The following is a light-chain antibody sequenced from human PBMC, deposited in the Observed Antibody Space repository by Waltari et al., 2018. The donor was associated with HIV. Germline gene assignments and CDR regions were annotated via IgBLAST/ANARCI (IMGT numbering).Light chain of an antibody. V-gene: IGKV4-1*01. CDR1: QSVLSSSNNKNY. Sequence: DIVMTQSPDSLAVSPGERATINCNSSQSVLSSSNNKNYLAWYQQKPGQPPKLLIYWASTRESGVPDRFSGSGSGTDFTLTISSLQAEDVAVYYCQQYYTTPWRFGPGTKVDIK. J-gene: IGKJ3*01. CDR2: WAS. CDR3: QQYYTTPWR.